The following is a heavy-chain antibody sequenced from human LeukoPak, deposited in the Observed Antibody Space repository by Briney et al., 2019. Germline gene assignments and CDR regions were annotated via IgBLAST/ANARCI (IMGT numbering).Heavy chain of an antibody. CDR2: INTNTGNP. V-gene: IGHV7-4-1*02. Sequence: ASVTVSCKASGYTFTSCAMNWVRQAPGQGLEWMGWINTNTGNPTYAQGFTGRFVFSLDTSVSTAYLQISSLKAEDTAVYYCARVKYDFWSGYYDPGDYWGQGTLVTVSS. D-gene: IGHD3-3*01. CDR3: ARVKYDFWSGYYDPGDY. J-gene: IGHJ4*02. CDR1: GYTFTSCA.